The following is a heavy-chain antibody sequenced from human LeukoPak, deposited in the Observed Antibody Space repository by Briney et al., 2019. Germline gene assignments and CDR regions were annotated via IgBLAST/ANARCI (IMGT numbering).Heavy chain of an antibody. V-gene: IGHV4-38-2*01. Sequence: PSQTLSLTCAVSGYSISSGYYWGWIRQPPGKGLEWIGSIYHSGSTYYNPSLKSRVTISVDTSKNQFSLKLSSVTAADTAVYYCTIRRYGSGSYVWFDPWGQGTLVTVSS. CDR1: GYSISSGYY. CDR2: IYHSGST. CDR3: TIRRYGSGSYVWFDP. D-gene: IGHD3-10*01. J-gene: IGHJ5*02.